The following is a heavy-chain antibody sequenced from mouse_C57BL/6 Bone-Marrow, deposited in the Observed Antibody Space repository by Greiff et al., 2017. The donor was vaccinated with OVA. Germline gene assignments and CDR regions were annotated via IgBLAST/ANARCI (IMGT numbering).Heavy chain of an antibody. V-gene: IGHV3-6*01. CDR1: GYSITSGYY. Sequence: EVQVVESGPGLVKPSQSLSLTCSVTGYSITSGYYWNWIRQFPGNKLEWMGYISYDGSNNYNPSLKNRISITRDTSKNQFFLKLNSVTTEDTATYYCARWGLRWYFDVWGTGTTVTVSS. CDR3: ARWGLRWYFDV. J-gene: IGHJ1*03. CDR2: ISYDGSN. D-gene: IGHD2-4*01.